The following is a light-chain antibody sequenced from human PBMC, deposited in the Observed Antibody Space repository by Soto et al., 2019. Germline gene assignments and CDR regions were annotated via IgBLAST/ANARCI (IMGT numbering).Light chain of an antibody. Sequence: QSVLTQPPSVSGAPGQRVTISCTGSSSNIGAGYDVHWYQQLPGTAPKLLIYGNTNRPSGVPDRFSGSKSGTSASLAIAGLQAEDEADYYCQSYDSILSVLFGGGPSSPS. CDR2: GNT. CDR3: QSYDSILSVL. J-gene: IGLJ2*01. V-gene: IGLV1-40*01. CDR1: SSNIGAGYD.